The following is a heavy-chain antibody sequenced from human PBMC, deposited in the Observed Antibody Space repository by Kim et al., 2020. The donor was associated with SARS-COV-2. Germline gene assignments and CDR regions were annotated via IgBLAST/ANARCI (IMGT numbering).Heavy chain of an antibody. Sequence: ASVKVSCKVSGYTLTELSMHWVRQAPGKGLEWMGGFDPEDGETIYAQKFQGRVTMTEDTSTDTAYMELSSLRSEDTAVYYCATIYSRGTTVTPRGRYYFDYWGQGTLVTVSS. CDR2: FDPEDGET. CDR1: GYTLTELS. J-gene: IGHJ4*02. D-gene: IGHD4-17*01. CDR3: ATIYSRGTTVTPRGRYYFDY. V-gene: IGHV1-24*01.